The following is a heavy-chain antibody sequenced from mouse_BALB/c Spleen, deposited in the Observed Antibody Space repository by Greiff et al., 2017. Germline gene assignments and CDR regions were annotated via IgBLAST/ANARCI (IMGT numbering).Heavy chain of an antibody. V-gene: IGHV1S137*01. Sequence: QVQLQQSGAELVRPGVSVKISSKGSGYTFTDYAMHWVKQSHAKSLEWIGVISTYYGDASYNQKFKGKATMTVDKSSSTAYMELARLTSEDSAIYYCARGDGYYKMGYWGQGTTLTVSS. CDR3: ARGDGYYKMGY. D-gene: IGHD2-3*01. CDR1: GYTFTDYA. J-gene: IGHJ2*01. CDR2: ISTYYGDA.